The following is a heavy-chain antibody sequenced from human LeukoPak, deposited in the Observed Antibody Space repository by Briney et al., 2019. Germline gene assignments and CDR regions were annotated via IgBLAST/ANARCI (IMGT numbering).Heavy chain of an antibody. Sequence: GASVKVSCKASGGTFSTLAISWVRQAPGQGLEWLGRIIPILATTNYAQKFQGRVSITADKSTSTAYMELSSLRSEDTAVYYCARAQSGDVFDIWGQGTMLSVSS. V-gene: IGHV1-69*04. CDR2: IIPILATT. CDR1: GGTFSTLA. CDR3: ARAQSGDVFDI. J-gene: IGHJ3*02. D-gene: IGHD3-3*01.